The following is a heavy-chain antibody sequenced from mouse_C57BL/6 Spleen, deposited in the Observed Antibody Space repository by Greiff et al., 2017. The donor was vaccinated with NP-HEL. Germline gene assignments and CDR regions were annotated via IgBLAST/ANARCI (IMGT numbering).Heavy chain of an antibody. Sequence: VQLQQPGAELVRPGTSVKLSCKASGYTFTSYWMHWVKQRPGQGLEWIGVIDPADSYTNYNQKFKGKATLTVDTSSSTAYMQLSSLTSEDSAVYYCARWGLCDLDYWGQGTTVTVSS. CDR1: GYTFTSYW. CDR2: IDPADSYT. V-gene: IGHV1-59*01. D-gene: IGHD2-4*01. CDR3: ARWGLCDLDY. J-gene: IGHJ4*01.